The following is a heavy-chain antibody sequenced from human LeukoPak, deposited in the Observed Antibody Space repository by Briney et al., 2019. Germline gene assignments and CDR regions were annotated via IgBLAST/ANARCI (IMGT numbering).Heavy chain of an antibody. V-gene: IGHV1-2*02. J-gene: IGHJ4*02. CDR3: ARDDCSDYSCPFFDH. D-gene: IGHD3-22*01. Sequence: ASVKVTCKASGYTFIGYYVHWVRQAPGQGLEWMGWINPKSGGTNYAQKFQGRVTMTRDTSISTAYMELSGLSSDDTAMYYCARDDCSDYSCPFFDHWGQGTLVTVSS. CDR1: GYTFIGYY. CDR2: INPKSGGT.